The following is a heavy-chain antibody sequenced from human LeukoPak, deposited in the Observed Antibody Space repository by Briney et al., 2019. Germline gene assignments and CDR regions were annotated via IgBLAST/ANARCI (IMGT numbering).Heavy chain of an antibody. CDR2: IWYDGSNK. J-gene: IGHJ4*02. Sequence: GGSLRLSCAASGFTFSSYGMHWVRQAPGKGLEWVAVIWYDGSNKYYADSVKGRVTISRDNSKNTLYLQMNSLRAEDTAVYYCAKQRASLGATGYWGQGTLVTVSS. CDR3: AKQRASLGATGY. D-gene: IGHD1-26*01. CDR1: GFTFSSYG. V-gene: IGHV3-33*06.